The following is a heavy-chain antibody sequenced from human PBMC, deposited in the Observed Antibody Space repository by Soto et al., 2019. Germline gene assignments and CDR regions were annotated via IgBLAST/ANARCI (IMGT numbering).Heavy chain of an antibody. V-gene: IGHV3-15*07. CDR2: IKSKADGGTT. Sequence: PGGSLRLSCAASGFTFSNTWMNWVRQVPGKGLEWVGRIKSKADGGTTNYAAPVKGRFTISRDDSKNTLYLQMNSLKTEDTAVFYCTTFVGDTYRSGWPYYYYGMDVWGQGTTVTVSS. CDR1: GFTFSNTW. J-gene: IGHJ6*02. CDR3: TTFVGDTYRSGWPYYYYGMDV. D-gene: IGHD6-19*01.